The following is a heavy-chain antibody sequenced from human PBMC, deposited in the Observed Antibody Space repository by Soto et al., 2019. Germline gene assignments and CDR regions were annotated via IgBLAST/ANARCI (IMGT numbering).Heavy chain of an antibody. V-gene: IGHV3-7*05. CDR2: IKQDGSEK. Sequence: PGGSLRLSCAASGFNFSSYWMSWVRQAPGKGLEWVANIKQDGSEKYYVDYVKGRFTISRDNAKNSLYLQMNSLRAEDKAVYYCARDKGPLSRWLQTFDHWGQGTLVTVSS. D-gene: IGHD5-12*01. J-gene: IGHJ4*02. CDR1: GFNFSSYW. CDR3: ARDKGPLSRWLQTFDH.